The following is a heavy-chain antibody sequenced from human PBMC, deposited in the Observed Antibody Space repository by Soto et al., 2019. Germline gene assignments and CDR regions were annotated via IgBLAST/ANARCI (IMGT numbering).Heavy chain of an antibody. Sequence: GGSLRLSCAASGFTFSSYAMNWDRQAPGKGLEWVSTISGNAAGTYYADSVKGRFTISRDNSKNTLYLQMNSLRAEDTAVYYCAKRPVVGALAGWGQGTLVTVSS. D-gene: IGHD1-26*01. CDR3: AKRPVVGALAG. CDR2: ISGNAAGT. J-gene: IGHJ4*02. CDR1: GFTFSSYA. V-gene: IGHV3-23*01.